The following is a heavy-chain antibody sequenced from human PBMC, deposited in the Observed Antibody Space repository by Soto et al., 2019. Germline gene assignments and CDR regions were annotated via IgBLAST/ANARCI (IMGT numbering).Heavy chain of an antibody. D-gene: IGHD2-21*01. V-gene: IGHV3-48*01. Sequence: PVAALRLSCAASGFTFTSYSMNWVRQAPGKGLEWVSYIRGTTHYADSVKGRFTISRDNARSSLYLQMNSLRADDTAVYYCARDDSFAFDIWGQGTMVTVSS. CDR3: ARDDSFAFDI. CDR1: GFTFTSYS. CDR2: IRGTT. J-gene: IGHJ3*02.